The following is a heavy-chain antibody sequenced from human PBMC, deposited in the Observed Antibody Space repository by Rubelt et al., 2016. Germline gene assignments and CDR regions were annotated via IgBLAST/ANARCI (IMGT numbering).Heavy chain of an antibody. CDR2: IKYDGSAT. Sequence: GFTLNNYWMHWVRQAPGKGLVWVSEIKYDGSATNYADSVKGRFTISRDSAMSTLYLQMNSLRVEDTAVYYCVRGSSGWKGVDYWGQGTLVTASS. D-gene: IGHD6-19*01. V-gene: IGHV3-74*01. J-gene: IGHJ4*02. CDR3: VRGSSGWKGVDY. CDR1: GFTLNNYW.